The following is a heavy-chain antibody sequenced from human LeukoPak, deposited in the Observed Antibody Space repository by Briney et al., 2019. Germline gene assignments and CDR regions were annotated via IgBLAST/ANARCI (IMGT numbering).Heavy chain of an antibody. CDR1: GFTFSSYA. J-gene: IGHJ3*02. CDR2: ISGSGGGT. CDR3: AKVWSQGDAFDI. V-gene: IGHV3-23*01. D-gene: IGHD1-26*01. Sequence: PGRSLRLSCAASGFTFSSYAMHWVRQAPGKGLEWVSAISGSGGGTYYADSVKGRFTLSRDNSKNTLYLQMNSLRAEDTAVYYCAKVWSQGDAFDIWGQGTMVTVSS.